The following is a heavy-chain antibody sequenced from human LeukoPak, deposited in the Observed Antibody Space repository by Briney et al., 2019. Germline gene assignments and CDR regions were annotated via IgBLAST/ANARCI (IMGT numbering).Heavy chain of an antibody. V-gene: IGHV4-34*01. J-gene: IGHJ3*02. CDR3: ARGLRLPSPFDI. Sequence: SETLSLTCAVYGGSFSGYYWSWIRQPPGKGLEWIGEINHSGSTNYNPSLKSRVTISVDTSKNQFSLKLSSVAAADTAVYYCARGLRLPSPFDIWGQGTMVTVSS. CDR1: GGSFSGYY. D-gene: IGHD5-12*01. CDR2: INHSGST.